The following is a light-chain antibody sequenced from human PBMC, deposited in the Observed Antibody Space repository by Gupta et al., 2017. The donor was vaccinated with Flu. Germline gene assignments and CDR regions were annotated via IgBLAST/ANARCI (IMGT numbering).Light chain of an antibody. CDR2: WAS. J-gene: IGKJ1*01. CDR1: QNVFYSFNNKTY. Sequence: DIVMTQSPDSLAVSLGERAMINCKSSQNVFYSFNNKTYLAWYQQKPGQPPKVLIYWASTRESGVPDRFSGSGSGKDFTLTISSLQAEDVAVYYCQQDDSTPLTFGQESKVEIK. CDR3: QQDDSTPLT. V-gene: IGKV4-1*01.